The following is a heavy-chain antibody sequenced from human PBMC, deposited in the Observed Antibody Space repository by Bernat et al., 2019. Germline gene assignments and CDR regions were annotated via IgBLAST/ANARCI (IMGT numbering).Heavy chain of an antibody. CDR2: LHRGGEI. CDR1: GFTVSSDY. Sequence: EVQLVESGGGLVQLGWSLRLSCAASGFTVSSDYMSWVRQTPLKGLEWVSILHRGGEIDYADSVKGRFIISRENSKNTLFLQMNRLRAEDTAVYYCVRAKEYWGQGTLVTVSS. V-gene: IGHV3-66*01. J-gene: IGHJ4*02. CDR3: VRAKEY.